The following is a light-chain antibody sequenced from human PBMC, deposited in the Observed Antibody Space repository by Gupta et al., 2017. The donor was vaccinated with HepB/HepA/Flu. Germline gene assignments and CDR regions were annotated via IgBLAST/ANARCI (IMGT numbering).Light chain of an antibody. Sequence: QSALPPPASVSGSPGRSVTISCTGTSSDVGIYNFVSWYQQHPVKAPKLMIYEVNKRPAGVTNRFSGSKSGNTAALTISGLEEEDEADYYCCSDAGSSTVVFGGGTKVTVL. J-gene: IGLJ2*01. CDR1: SSDVGIYNF. CDR3: CSDAGSSTVV. V-gene: IGLV2-23*02. CDR2: EVN.